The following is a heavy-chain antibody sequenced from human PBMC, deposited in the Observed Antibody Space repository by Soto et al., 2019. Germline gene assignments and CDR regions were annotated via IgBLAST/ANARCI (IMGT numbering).Heavy chain of an antibody. Sequence: PSETLSLTCTVSGGSISSGGYYWSWIRQHPGKGLEWIGYIYYSGSTYYNPSLKSRVTISVDTSKNQFSLKLSSVTAADTAVYYCARDAQRFRVFAYWGQGTLVTVAS. CDR1: GGSISSGGYY. CDR2: IYYSGST. CDR3: ARDAQRFRVFAY. V-gene: IGHV4-31*03. J-gene: IGHJ4*02. D-gene: IGHD3-3*01.